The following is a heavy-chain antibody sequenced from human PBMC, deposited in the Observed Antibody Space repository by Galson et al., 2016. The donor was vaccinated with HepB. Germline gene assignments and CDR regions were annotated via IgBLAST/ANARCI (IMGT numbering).Heavy chain of an antibody. Sequence: SVKVSCKASGYNFSGYYIHWVRQAPGQGLEWMGWINPNSGGTNNARKFRGWVTMNRDTSITTAYMEVSSLKSDDTAVYFRARAHSVVPTAGYYGMDVWGQGTTVAVSS. J-gene: IGHJ6*02. CDR1: GYNFSGYY. CDR3: ARAHSVVPTAGYYGMDV. CDR2: INPNSGGT. V-gene: IGHV1-2*04. D-gene: IGHD2-2*01.